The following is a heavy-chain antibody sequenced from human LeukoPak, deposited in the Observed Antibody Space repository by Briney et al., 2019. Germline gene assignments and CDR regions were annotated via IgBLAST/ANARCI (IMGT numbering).Heavy chain of an antibody. CDR3: AKLGGYYDSSGYSFGY. CDR2: ISYDGSNK. CDR1: GFTFSSYG. V-gene: IGHV3-30*18. Sequence: GGSLRLSCAASGFTFSSYGMHWVRQAPGKGLEWVAVISYDGSNKYYADSVKGRFTISRDNSKNTLYLQMNSLRAEDTAVYYCAKLGGYYDSSGYSFGYWGQGTLVTVSS. J-gene: IGHJ4*02. D-gene: IGHD3-22*01.